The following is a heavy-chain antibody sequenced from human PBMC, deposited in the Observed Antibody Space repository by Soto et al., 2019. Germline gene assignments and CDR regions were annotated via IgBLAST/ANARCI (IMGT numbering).Heavy chain of an antibody. CDR1: GGTFSSYA. J-gene: IGHJ6*02. CDR3: AGQGVVRARALGGMDV. Sequence: QVQLVQSGAEVKKPWSSVKVSCKASGGTFSSYAISWVRQAPGQGLEWMGGIIPIFGTANYAQKFQGRVTITADEATSTAYMELSSLRSEDTAGDYGAGQGVVRARALGGMDVWGQGTTVTVAS. V-gene: IGHV1-69*01. D-gene: IGHD2-21*01. CDR2: IIPIFGTA.